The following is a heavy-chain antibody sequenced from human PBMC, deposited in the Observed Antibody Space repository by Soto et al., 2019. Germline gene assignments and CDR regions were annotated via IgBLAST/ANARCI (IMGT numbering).Heavy chain of an antibody. CDR2: ISSSSSYI. CDR1: GFPFSSYS. J-gene: IGHJ5*02. Sequence: WGSRRLSCAASGFPFSSYSMNWVRQAPGKGLEWVSSISSSSSYIYYADSVKGRFTISRDNAKNSLYLQMNSLRAEDTAVYYCARDRLAAARTFGWSEHWGQGTMVSVSA. D-gene: IGHD6-13*01. V-gene: IGHV3-21*01. CDR3: ARDRLAAARTFGWSEH.